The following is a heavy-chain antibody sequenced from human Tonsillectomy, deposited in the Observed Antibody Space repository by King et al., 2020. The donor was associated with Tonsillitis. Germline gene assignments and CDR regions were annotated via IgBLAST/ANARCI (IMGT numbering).Heavy chain of an antibody. CDR3: ARGPGSPYYYGMDV. D-gene: IGHD3-10*01. V-gene: IGHV3-66*01. J-gene: IGHJ6*02. Sequence: GQLVQSGGGLVQPGGSLRLSCAASGFTVSSNYMNWVRQAPGKGLEWVSVIYSGGSTYYADSVKGRFTISRDNSKNTVYLQMNSLRAEDPAAYYCARGPGSPYYYGMDVWGQGTTVTVSS. CDR2: IYSGGST. CDR1: GFTVSSNY.